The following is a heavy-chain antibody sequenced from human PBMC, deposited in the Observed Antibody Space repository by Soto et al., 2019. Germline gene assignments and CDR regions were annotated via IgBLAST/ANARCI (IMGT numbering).Heavy chain of an antibody. D-gene: IGHD6-19*01. J-gene: IGHJ4*02. V-gene: IGHV3-30*18. Sequence: VQLMESGGGVVQPGRSLRLSCAASGFTFSDYAMHWLSQAPGKGLEWVAVVSHDGRNTHYADSVKGRFTISRDSSKNTVSLEMTSLRAEDTAVYYCAKGGRQWLVTSDFNYWGQGALVTVSS. CDR1: GFTFSDYA. CDR2: VSHDGRNT. CDR3: AKGGRQWLVTSDFNY.